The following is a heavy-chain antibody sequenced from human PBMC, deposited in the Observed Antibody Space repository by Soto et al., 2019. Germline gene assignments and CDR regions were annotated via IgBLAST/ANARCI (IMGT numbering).Heavy chain of an antibody. J-gene: IGHJ4*01. D-gene: IGHD3-22*01. CDR3: TTDSLFTMTFIHFDV. CDR2: IKSKTDGGTT. CDR1: GFTFSDAW. Sequence: PGGSLILSCAASGFTFSDAWINWVRQAPGKGLEWVGRIKSKTDGGTTDFAAPVKGRFAISRDDSRDMVYMQMNSLKTEDTALYYCTTDSLFTMTFIHFDVWGHGSVLTVSS. V-gene: IGHV3-15*07.